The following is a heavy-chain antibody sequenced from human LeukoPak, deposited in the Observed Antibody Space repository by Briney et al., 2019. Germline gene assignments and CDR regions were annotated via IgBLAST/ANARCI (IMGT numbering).Heavy chain of an antibody. CDR3: ARVNTQGVPSP. CDR1: GGSISSSDNY. CDR2: IYYSGSA. Sequence: PSETLSLTCTVSGGSISSSDNYWGWIRQPPGKGLEWIASIYYSGSAYYNPSLKSRVTMSVDTSKNQFSLKLSSVTAADAALYYCARVNTQGVPSPWGQGILVTVSS. J-gene: IGHJ5*02. V-gene: IGHV4-39*01. D-gene: IGHD3-16*01.